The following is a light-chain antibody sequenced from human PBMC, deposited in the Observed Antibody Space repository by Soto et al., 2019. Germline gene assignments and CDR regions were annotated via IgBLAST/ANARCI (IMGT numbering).Light chain of an antibody. CDR3: SSYTSSSTLLYV. Sequence: QSALTQPASVSGSPGQSSTISCTGNTSDVGGYNYVSWYQQHPGKAPKLMIYDVSNRPSGVSNRFSGSKSGNTASLTISGLQAEDEADYYCSSYTSSSTLLYVFGAGTKLTVL. J-gene: IGLJ1*01. CDR1: TSDVGGYNY. V-gene: IGLV2-14*01. CDR2: DVS.